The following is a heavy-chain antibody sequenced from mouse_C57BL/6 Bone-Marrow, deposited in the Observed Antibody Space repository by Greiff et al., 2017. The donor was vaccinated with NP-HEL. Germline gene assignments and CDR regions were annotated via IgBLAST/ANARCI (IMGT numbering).Heavy chain of an antibody. J-gene: IGHJ1*03. V-gene: IGHV2-6-1*01. CDR3: ARHGGGSSYWYFDV. Sequence: QVQLQQSGPGLVAPSQSLSITCTVSGFSLTSYGVHWVRQPPGKGLEWLVVIWSDGSTTYNSALKSRLSISKDNSKSQVFLKMNSLQTDDTAMYYCARHGGGSSYWYFDVWGTGTTVTVSS. D-gene: IGHD1-1*01. CDR2: IWSDGST. CDR1: GFSLTSYG.